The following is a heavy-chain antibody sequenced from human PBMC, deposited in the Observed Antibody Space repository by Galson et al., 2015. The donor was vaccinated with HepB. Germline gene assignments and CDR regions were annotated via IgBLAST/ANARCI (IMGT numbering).Heavy chain of an antibody. CDR3: AGEFGFGASVMDV. Sequence: SVKVSCKASGYTFTGYYMHWVRQAPGQGLEWMGWINPNSGGTNYAQKFQGRVAMTRDTSISTAYMELSRLRSDDTAVYYCAGEFGFGASVMDVWGKGTTVTVSS. V-gene: IGHV1-2*02. CDR2: INPNSGGT. D-gene: IGHD3-16*01. J-gene: IGHJ6*03. CDR1: GYTFTGYY.